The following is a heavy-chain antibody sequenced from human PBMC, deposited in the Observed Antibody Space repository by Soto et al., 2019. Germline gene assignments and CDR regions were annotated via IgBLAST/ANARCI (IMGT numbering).Heavy chain of an antibody. CDR2: VYYTGST. CDR3: ARGRTVRNYADDSSDYFYFFDY. Sequence: SKTLSLTCAVSGDSISTFYWGWSRQSPGKELGWIGYVYYTGSTNYNPSLESRVTISVDRSKNQFSLKLTSANAADTAVYYCARGRTVRNYADDSSDYFYFFDYWGQGTQVTVSS. V-gene: IGHV4-59*01. D-gene: IGHD3-22*01. CDR1: GDSISTFY. J-gene: IGHJ4*02.